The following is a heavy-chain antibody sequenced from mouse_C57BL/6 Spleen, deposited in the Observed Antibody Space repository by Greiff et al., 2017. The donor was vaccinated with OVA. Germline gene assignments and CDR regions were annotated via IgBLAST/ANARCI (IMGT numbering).Heavy chain of an antibody. J-gene: IGHJ2*01. Sequence: EVHLVESEGGLVQPGSSMKLSCTASGFTFSDYYMAWVRQVPEKGLEWVANINYDGSSTYYLDSLKSRFIISRDNAKNILYLQMSSLKSEDTATYYCARVLTGTDFDYWGQGTTLTVSS. CDR3: ARVLTGTDFDY. V-gene: IGHV5-16*01. D-gene: IGHD4-1*01. CDR1: GFTFSDYY. CDR2: INYDGSST.